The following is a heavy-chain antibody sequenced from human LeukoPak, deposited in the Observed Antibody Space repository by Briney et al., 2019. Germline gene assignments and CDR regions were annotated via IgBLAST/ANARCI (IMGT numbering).Heavy chain of an antibody. V-gene: IGHV3-7*01. CDR2: ITEDETET. CDR1: GLTVGKSG. J-gene: IGHJ4*02. CDR3: NNCGDTWGLDF. D-gene: IGHD2-21*01. Sequence: TGGSLRLSCAAAGLTVGKSGMSWVRHPRGGWCEWIAKITEDETETYYVGTVKGRFTISRDNAKNSLYLQMNSLSAEDTAAYYCNNCGDTWGLDFWGQGILVSVSS.